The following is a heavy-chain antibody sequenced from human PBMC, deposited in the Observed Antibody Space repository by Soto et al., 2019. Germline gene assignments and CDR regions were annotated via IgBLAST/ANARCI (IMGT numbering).Heavy chain of an antibody. V-gene: IGHV3-21*01. CDR2: ISSSSSYI. J-gene: IGHJ6*02. Sequence: GGSLRLSCAASGFTFSSYSMNWVRQAPGKGLEWVSSISSSSSYIYYADSVKGRFTISRDNAKNSLYLQMNSLRAEDTAVYYCARERAEGYCSSTSCPPFKLELFYGMDVWGQGTTVTVSS. CDR3: ARERAEGYCSSTSCPPFKLELFYGMDV. D-gene: IGHD2-2*01. CDR1: GFTFSSYS.